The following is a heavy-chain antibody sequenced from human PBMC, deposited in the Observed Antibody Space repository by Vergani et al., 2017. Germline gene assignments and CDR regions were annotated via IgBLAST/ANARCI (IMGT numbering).Heavy chain of an antibody. J-gene: IGHJ4*01. D-gene: IGHD6-13*01. V-gene: IGHV3-49*04. Sequence: VHLNEAGPGLVKPSQTLSLTCTVSGASITSGSFYWSWVRQAPGKGLEWVGFVRNKEDGGTPEHAASVKGRFTISRDDSKAIAYLQMNSLKTEDTAVYYCTTGFPGSSWSTYWGQGTLVTVSS. CDR3: TTGFPGSSWSTY. CDR2: VRNKEDGGTP. CDR1: GASITSGSFY.